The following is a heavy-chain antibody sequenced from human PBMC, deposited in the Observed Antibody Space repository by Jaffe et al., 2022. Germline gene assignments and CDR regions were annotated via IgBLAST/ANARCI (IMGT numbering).Heavy chain of an antibody. V-gene: IGHV3-9*01. CDR1: GFTFDDYA. J-gene: IGHJ6*03. Sequence: EVQLVESGGGLVQPGRSLRLSCAASGFTFDDYAMHWVRQAPGKGLEWVSGISWNSGSIGYADSVKGRFTISRDNAKNSLYLQMNSLRAEDTALYYCAKDVLRFLESYMDVWGKGTTVTVSS. CDR3: AKDVLRFLESYMDV. D-gene: IGHD3-3*01. CDR2: ISWNSGSI.